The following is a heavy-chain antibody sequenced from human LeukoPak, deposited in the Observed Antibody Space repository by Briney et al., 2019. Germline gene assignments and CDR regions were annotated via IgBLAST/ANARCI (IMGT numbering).Heavy chain of an antibody. D-gene: IGHD3-22*01. Sequence: ASVKVSCKASGGTFSSYAISWVRQAPGQGLEWMGGIIPIFGTANYAQKFQGRVTITADESTSTAYMELSSLRSEDTAVYYCARTLDYYDSSGYQHWGQGTLVTVSS. CDR1: GGTFSSYA. CDR2: IIPIFGTA. J-gene: IGHJ4*02. V-gene: IGHV1-69*13. CDR3: ARTLDYYDSSGYQH.